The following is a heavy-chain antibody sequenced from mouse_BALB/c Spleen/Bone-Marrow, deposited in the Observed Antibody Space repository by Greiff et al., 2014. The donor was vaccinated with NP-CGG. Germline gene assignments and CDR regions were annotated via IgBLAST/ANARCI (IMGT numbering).Heavy chain of an antibody. V-gene: IGHV1-67*01. CDR1: GYTLTDYA. D-gene: IGHD2-1*01. CDR3: ASPIYYGNYEGFAY. Sequence: QVQLQQSGPELVRPGVSMKISCKGSGYTLTDYAMHWVKQSHAKSLEWIGVISTYSGNTNYNQKFKGKATMTVDKSSSTAYLELARLTSEDSAIYYCASPIYYGNYEGFAYWGQGTLVTVSA. CDR2: ISTYSGNT. J-gene: IGHJ3*01.